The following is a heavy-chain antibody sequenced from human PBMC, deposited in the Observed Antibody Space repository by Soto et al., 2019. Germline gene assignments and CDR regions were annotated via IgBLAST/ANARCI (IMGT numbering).Heavy chain of an antibody. CDR1: NFSISSGYY. V-gene: IGHV4-38-2*02. CDR3: AKPLAHGIVRGTGIDS. Sequence: KSSETLSLTCIVSNFSISSGYYWGWIRQSPGKGLEWIATIYHTGHTYYNPSLKSRVTISVDTSENHFSLKLSSVTAADTTFYYCAKPLAHGIVRGTGIDSWGQGTLVTVSS. J-gene: IGHJ4*02. D-gene: IGHD1-26*01. CDR2: IYHTGHT.